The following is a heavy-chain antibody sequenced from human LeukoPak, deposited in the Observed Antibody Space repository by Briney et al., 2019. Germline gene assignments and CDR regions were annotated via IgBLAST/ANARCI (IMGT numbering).Heavy chain of an antibody. J-gene: IGHJ3*01. CDR3: ATYPRVHDFWIGHGDEAFDL. CDR2: ISGSGGST. CDR1: GFTFSSYA. D-gene: IGHD3-3*01. Sequence: PGGSLRLSCAASGFTFSSYAMSWVRQAPGKGLEWVSAISGSGGSTYYADSVKGRFTISRDNSKNTLYLQMNSLRAEDTAVYYCATYPRVHDFWIGHGDEAFDLWGQGTMVTVSS. V-gene: IGHV3-23*01.